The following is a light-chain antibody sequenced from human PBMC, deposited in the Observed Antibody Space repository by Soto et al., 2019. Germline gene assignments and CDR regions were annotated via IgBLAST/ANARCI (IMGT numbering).Light chain of an antibody. CDR3: QQYNNWWT. CDR2: GAS. V-gene: IGKV3-15*01. J-gene: IGKJ1*01. Sequence: EIVMTQSPATLSVSPGERATLSCRASQSVSSNLAWYQQKPGQAPRLLIYGASTRATGIPARFSGSGSGTEFTLTISSLQSEDVAFYYWQQYNNWWTFGQGTKVEIK. CDR1: QSVSSN.